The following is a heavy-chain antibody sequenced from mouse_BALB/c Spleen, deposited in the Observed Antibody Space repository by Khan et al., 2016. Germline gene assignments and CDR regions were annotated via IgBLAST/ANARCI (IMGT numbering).Heavy chain of an antibody. CDR2: ISYSGST. CDR1: GDSITSGY. Sequence: VQLQESGPSLVKPSQTLSLTCSVTGDSITSGYWNWIRKFPGNKLEYMGYISYSGSTYYNPSLKSRISITRDNSKNQYYLQLKCVTTEDTAKYYCAREYGSMDYWGQGTSGTVSA. CDR3: AREYGSMDY. J-gene: IGHJ4*01. V-gene: IGHV3-8*02. D-gene: IGHD2-10*02.